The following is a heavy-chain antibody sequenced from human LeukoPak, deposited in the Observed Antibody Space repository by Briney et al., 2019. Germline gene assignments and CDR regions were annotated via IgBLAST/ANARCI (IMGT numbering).Heavy chain of an antibody. J-gene: IGHJ4*02. CDR3: ARGKTRTSIAPLRTRWEYYLDY. CDR1: GGSFSGYY. Sequence: SETLSLTCAVYGGSFSGYYWSWIRQPPGKGLEWIGEINHSVGTNYNPSLKSRVTISVDTSKNQFSLKLSSVTAADTAVYYCARGKTRTSIAPLRTRWEYYLDYWGQGTLVTVSS. D-gene: IGHD6-6*01. V-gene: IGHV4-34*01. CDR2: INHSVGT.